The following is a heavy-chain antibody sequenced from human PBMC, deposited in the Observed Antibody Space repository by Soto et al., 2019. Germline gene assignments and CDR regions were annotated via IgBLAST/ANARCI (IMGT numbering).Heavy chain of an antibody. CDR2: SSSGSTYI. CDR1: GFTFSNYR. J-gene: IGHJ4*02. Sequence: GGSLRLSCAASGFTFSNYRMYWVRLAPSQGLEWESSSSSGSTYIYYEDPLNGRFTTSRHNAKKSLYLQMNSLIVEDTAVYYCVRDLRYGTGASCYPSFDYWGQGTRVTVSS. V-gene: IGHV3-21*01. CDR3: VRDLRYGTGASCYPSFDY. D-gene: IGHD2-15*01.